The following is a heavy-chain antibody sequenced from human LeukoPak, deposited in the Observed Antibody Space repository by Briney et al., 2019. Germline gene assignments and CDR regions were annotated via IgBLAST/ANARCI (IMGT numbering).Heavy chain of an antibody. V-gene: IGHV3-15*01. Sequence: KSKTDGGTTDYAAPVKGRFTISRDDSKNTLYLQMNSLKTEDTAVYYCTTTSPLPYGSGSYYKGMYDSSGYSFDYWGQGTLVTVSS. D-gene: IGHD3-10*01. CDR3: TTTSPLPYGSGSYYKGMYDSSGYSFDY. J-gene: IGHJ4*02. CDR2: KSKTDGGTT.